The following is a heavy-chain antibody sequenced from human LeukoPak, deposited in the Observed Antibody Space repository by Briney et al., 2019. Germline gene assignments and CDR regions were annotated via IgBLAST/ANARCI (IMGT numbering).Heavy chain of an antibody. V-gene: IGHV1-18*01. CDR1: GYTFTSYG. J-gene: IGHJ4*02. CDR2: ISAYNGNT. Sequence: ASVKVSCKASGYTFTSYGISWVRQAPGQGLEWMGWISAYNGNTNYAQKLQGRVTMTTDTSTSTAYMELSSLRSEDTAVYYCARTPCGEDSSGYYCRYFDYWGQGTLVTVSS. D-gene: IGHD3-22*01. CDR3: ARTPCGEDSSGYYCRYFDY.